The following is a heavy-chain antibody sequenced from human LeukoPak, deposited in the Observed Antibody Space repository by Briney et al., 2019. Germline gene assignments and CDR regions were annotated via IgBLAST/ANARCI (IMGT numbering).Heavy chain of an antibody. CDR3: ATLYYDILTGYFHFDY. V-gene: IGHV1-24*01. J-gene: IGHJ4*02. D-gene: IGHD3-9*01. CDR1: GYTFTSYG. Sequence: ASVKVSCKASGYTFTSYGISWVRQAPGQGLEWMGGFDPEDGETIYAQKFQGRVTMTEDTSTDTAYMELSSLRSEDTAVYYCATLYYDILTGYFHFDYWGQGTLVTVSS. CDR2: FDPEDGET.